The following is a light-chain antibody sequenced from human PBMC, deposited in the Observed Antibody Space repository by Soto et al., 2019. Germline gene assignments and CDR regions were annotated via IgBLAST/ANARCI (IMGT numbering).Light chain of an antibody. CDR1: QSISSY. J-gene: IGKJ1*01. V-gene: IGKV1-39*01. CDR3: QQSYSTGTWT. Sequence: DIQMTQSPSSLSASVGDRVTITCRASQSISSYLNWYQQKPGKAPKLLIYAASSLQSGVPSRLSGSGSGTDFTLTISSLQPEDFATYYCQQSYSTGTWTFGQGTKVEIK. CDR2: AAS.